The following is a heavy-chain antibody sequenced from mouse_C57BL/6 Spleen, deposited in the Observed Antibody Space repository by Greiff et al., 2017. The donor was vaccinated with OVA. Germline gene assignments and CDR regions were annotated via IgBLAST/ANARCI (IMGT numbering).Heavy chain of an antibody. D-gene: IGHD2-4*01. Sequence: QVQLQQPGAELVMPGASVKLSCKASGYTFTSYWMHWVKQRPGQGLEWIGEIDPSDSYTNYNQKLQGKSTLTVDKSSSTAYMQLSSLTSEDSAVYYCATYYDYDGYAMDYWGQGTSVTVSS. CDR1: GYTFTSYW. CDR3: ATYYDYDGYAMDY. J-gene: IGHJ4*01. V-gene: IGHV1-69*01. CDR2: IDPSDSYT.